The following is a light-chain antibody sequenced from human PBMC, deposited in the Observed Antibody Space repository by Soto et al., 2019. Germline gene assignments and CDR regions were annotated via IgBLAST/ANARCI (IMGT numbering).Light chain of an antibody. CDR1: SGYSTYP. V-gene: IGLV4-69*01. CDR3: QTLGTGIQV. J-gene: IGLJ3*02. CDR2: INYDGTH. Sequence: QSVLTQSPSASASLGASVKLTCTLSSGYSTYPIAWHQQQSEKGPRFLMKINYDGTHSKGDGFFDRFSGSSSGAERHLTISSLQSEDEADYYCQTLGTGIQVFGGGTKLTVL.